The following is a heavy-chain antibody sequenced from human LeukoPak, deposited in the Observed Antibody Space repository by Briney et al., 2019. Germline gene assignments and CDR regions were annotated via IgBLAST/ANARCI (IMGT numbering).Heavy chain of an antibody. CDR3: ARGVIYDSSGYYYYFDY. CDR2: INHSGST. V-gene: IGHV4-34*01. J-gene: IGHJ4*02. CDR1: GGSFSGYY. Sequence: SETLSLTRAVYGGSFSGYYWSWIRQPPGKGLEWIGEINHSGSTNYNPSLKSRVTISVDTSKNQSSLKLSSVTAADTAVYYCARGVIYDSSGYYYYFDYWGQGTLVTVSS. D-gene: IGHD3-22*01.